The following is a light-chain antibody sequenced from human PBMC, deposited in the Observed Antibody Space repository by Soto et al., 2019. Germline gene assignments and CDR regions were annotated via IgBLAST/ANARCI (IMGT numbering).Light chain of an antibody. J-gene: IGKJ4*01. CDR2: DAS. CDR3: LQDYSFPLT. Sequence: ARVGQRDKNTCRASQSITNRLAWYQQKPGKAPKVLIYDASSLESGVPSRFSGSGSGTDFILTISSLQPEDFATYYWLQDYSFPLTFGGGTKVDIK. V-gene: IGKV1-5*01. CDR1: QSITNR.